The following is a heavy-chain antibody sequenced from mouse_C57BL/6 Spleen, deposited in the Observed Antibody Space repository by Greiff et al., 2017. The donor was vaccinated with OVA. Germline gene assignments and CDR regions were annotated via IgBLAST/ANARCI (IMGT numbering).Heavy chain of an antibody. CDR2: ISDGGSYT. CDR1: GFTFSSYA. J-gene: IGHJ1*03. Sequence: EVKLVESGGGLVKPGGSLKLSCAASGFTFSSYAMSWVRQTPEKRLEWVATISDGGSYTYYPDNVKGRFTISRDNAKNNLYLQMSHLKSEDTAMYYCARDRGDGYVYFDVWGTGTTVTVSS. D-gene: IGHD2-2*01. V-gene: IGHV5-4*01. CDR3: ARDRGDGYVYFDV.